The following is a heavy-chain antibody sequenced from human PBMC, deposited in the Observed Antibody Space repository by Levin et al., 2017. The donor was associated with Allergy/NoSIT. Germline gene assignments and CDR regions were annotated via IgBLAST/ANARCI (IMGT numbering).Heavy chain of an antibody. CDR3: ATRARWLVSIDF. J-gene: IGHJ4*02. CDR1: GHILSELP. CDR2: FDPEAGEM. V-gene: IGHV1-24*01. Sequence: ASVKVSCKVSGHILSELPMHWVRQAPGQGFEWMGGFDPEAGEMFYAQKFQGRVTMVDDRSTDTAYMELTSLTSEDSAVYFCATRARWLVSIDFWGQGTPVTVSS. D-gene: IGHD6-19*01.